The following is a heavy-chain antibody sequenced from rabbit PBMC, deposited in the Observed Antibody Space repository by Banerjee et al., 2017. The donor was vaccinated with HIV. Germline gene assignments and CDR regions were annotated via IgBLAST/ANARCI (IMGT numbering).Heavy chain of an antibody. Sequence: QSLEESGGDLVKPGASLTLTCTASGFSFSSSYWICWVRQAPGKGLQWIGCIYTGDGSTYYASWAKGRFTISKSTSLNTVDLKMTSLTAADTATYFCARTYSSGWAGYFNFWGPGTLVTVS. V-gene: IGHV1S43*01. CDR1: GFSFSSSYW. CDR3: ARTYSSGWAGYFNF. J-gene: IGHJ4*01. D-gene: IGHD4-1*01. CDR2: IYTGDGST.